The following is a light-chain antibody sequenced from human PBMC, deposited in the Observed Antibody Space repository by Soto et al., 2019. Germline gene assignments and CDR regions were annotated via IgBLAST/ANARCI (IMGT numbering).Light chain of an antibody. V-gene: IGLV2-14*01. J-gene: IGLJ2*01. CDR1: NSDVGAYNY. Sequence: QSVLIQPASVSGSPGQSITISCSGTNSDVGAYNYVSWYQQYPGKAPKLMIYDVNNRPSGVSNRFSGSKSGNTASLTISGLQAEDEADYYCSSYTSSAIVIFGGGTKVTVL. CDR2: DVN. CDR3: SSYTSSAIVI.